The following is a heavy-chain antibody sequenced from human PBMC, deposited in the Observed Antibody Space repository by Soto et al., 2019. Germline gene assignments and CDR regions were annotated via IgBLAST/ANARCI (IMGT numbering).Heavy chain of an antibody. Sequence: GGSLRLSCAATGFTFSSYGMMRVRQAPGKGLDWVSAISGNCGSAHYADSVKGRSTISRDNSKNILFLQMNSLRVEDTAVYYCAKYFAHSMFDISSAPDYWGHGTLVAPSS. J-gene: IGHJ4*01. CDR1: GFTFSSYG. V-gene: IGHV3-23*01. CDR3: AKYFAHSMFDISSAPDY. CDR2: ISGNCGSA. D-gene: IGHD3-10*02.